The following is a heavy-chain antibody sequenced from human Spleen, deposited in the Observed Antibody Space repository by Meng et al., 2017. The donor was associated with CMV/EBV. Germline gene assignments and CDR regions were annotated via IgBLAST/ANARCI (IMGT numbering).Heavy chain of an antibody. CDR3: ARDYDVRTPDYFDY. CDR1: GGSISSYY. V-gene: IGHV4-59*12. J-gene: IGHJ4*02. Sequence: GSLRLSCTVSGGSISSYYWNWIRQPPGKGLEWIGSIYYSGSTYYNPSLKSRVTISVDTSKNQFSLKLNYVTAADTAVYYCARDYDVRTPDYFDYWGQGTLVTVSS. CDR2: IYYSGST. D-gene: IGHD3-16*01.